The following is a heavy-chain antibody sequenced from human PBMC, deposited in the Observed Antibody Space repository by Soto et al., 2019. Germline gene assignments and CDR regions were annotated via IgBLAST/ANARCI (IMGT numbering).Heavy chain of an antibody. Sequence: QVQLVESGGRVVQPGRSLRLSCVASGFTFDSHAMHWVRQAPGKGLEWVGIISYDGSSKYYADSMEGRFTISRDNSRNTMYLQINSQRVDDTALFYCARGNTNEYAPPVSQDTNFDYWGQGTLVTVSS. V-gene: IGHV3-30-3*01. CDR2: ISYDGSSK. CDR1: GFTFDSHA. D-gene: IGHD2-8*01. CDR3: ARGNTNEYAPPVSQDTNFDY. J-gene: IGHJ4*02.